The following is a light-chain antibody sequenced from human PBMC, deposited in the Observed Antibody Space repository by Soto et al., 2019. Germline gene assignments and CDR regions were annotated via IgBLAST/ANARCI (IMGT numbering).Light chain of an antibody. J-gene: IGKJ1*01. CDR3: QKYDDWPRT. Sequence: EIVMTQSPATLSVSPGERATLSCRASQSISSNLVWYQQKPGQAPRLLIFYASTRATGIPARFSGSGSGTEFTLTISSLQSEDFPVYYCQKYDDWPRTFGQGTKV. CDR2: YAS. CDR1: QSISSN. V-gene: IGKV3-15*01.